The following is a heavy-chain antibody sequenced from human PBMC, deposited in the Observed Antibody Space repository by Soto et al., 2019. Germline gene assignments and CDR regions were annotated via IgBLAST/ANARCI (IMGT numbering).Heavy chain of an antibody. V-gene: IGHV1-3*01. Sequence: ASVKVSCKASGYTFTSYAMHWVRQAPGQRLEWMGWINAGNGNTKYSQKFQGRVTITRDTSASTAYMELSSLRSEDTAVYYCARWGIAVGAFDIWGQGTMVTVSS. CDR2: INAGNGNT. J-gene: IGHJ3*02. D-gene: IGHD6-19*01. CDR1: GYTFTSYA. CDR3: ARWGIAVGAFDI.